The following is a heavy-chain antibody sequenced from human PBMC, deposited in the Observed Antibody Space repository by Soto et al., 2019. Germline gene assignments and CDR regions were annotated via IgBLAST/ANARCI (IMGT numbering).Heavy chain of an antibody. CDR2: ISFDGIKK. CDR3: AKPIVAAGYYGMDV. CDR1: GFTFRNYY. V-gene: IGHV3-30*18. J-gene: IGHJ6*01. Sequence: QVQLVEFGGRVVQPGRSLRLSCAASGFTFRNYYMHWVRQAPGKGLEWMGVISFDGIKKYYADSVKGRFTISRDSSKNKLSLQMNSLRPEDTAVYDCAKPIVAAGYYGMDVW. D-gene: IGHD6-13*01.